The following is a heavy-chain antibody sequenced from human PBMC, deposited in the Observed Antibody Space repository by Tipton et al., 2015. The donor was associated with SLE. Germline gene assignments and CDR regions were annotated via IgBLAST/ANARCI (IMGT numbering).Heavy chain of an antibody. CDR1: GGSISSYY. V-gene: IGHV4-4*07. CDR2: IYTSGST. J-gene: IGHJ5*02. D-gene: IGHD2-15*01. CDR3: AGDRPDSSGGSCYPRWFVP. Sequence: TLSLTCTVSGGSISSYYWSWIRQPAGKGLEGVGRIYTSGSTNYNHSLKSRVTMSVDTSKNQFSLKLSSVTAADTAVYCCAGDRPDSSGGSCYPRWFVPWGQGTLVTVSS.